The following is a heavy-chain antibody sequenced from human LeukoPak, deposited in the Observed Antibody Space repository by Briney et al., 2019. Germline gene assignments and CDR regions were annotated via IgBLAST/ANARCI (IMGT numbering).Heavy chain of an antibody. CDR1: GFTFSSYW. CDR3: ARDRDRFWNDANDAFDI. J-gene: IGHJ3*02. D-gene: IGHD1-1*01. CDR2: INSDGSST. V-gene: IGHV3-74*01. Sequence: GGSLRLSCAASGFTFSSYWMQWVRQAPGKGLVWVSRINSDGSSTSYADSVKGRFTISRDNAKNTLYLQMNSLRAEDTAVYYCARDRDRFWNDANDAFDIWGQGTMVTVSS.